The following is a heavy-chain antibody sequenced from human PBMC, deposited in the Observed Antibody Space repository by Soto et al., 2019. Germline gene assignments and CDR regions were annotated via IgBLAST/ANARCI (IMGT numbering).Heavy chain of an antibody. J-gene: IGHJ6*02. D-gene: IGHD6-19*01. CDR3: AKRDLIAVAGVPPAYYYYGMDV. CDR2: ISGSGGST. CDR1: GFTFSSYA. Sequence: GGSLRLSCAASGFTFSSYAMSWVRQAPGKGLEWVSAISGSGGSTYYADSVKGRFTISRDNSKNTLYLQMNSLRAEDTAVYYCAKRDLIAVAGVPPAYYYYGMDVWGQGTTVTVSS. V-gene: IGHV3-23*01.